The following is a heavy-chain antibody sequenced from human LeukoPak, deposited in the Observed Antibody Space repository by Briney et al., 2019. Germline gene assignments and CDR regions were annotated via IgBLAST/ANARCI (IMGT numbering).Heavy chain of an antibody. Sequence: SETLSLTCTVSGGSISSSSSYWGWIRQPPGKGLEWIGSIYYSGSTYYNTSLKSRVTISVDTSKNQFSLKLNSVTAADTAVYYCARDLKSPQWLVRFEHAFDIWGQGTMVTVSS. V-gene: IGHV4-39*02. J-gene: IGHJ3*02. CDR1: GGSISSSSSY. CDR2: IYYSGST. CDR3: ARDLKSPQWLVRFEHAFDI. D-gene: IGHD6-19*01.